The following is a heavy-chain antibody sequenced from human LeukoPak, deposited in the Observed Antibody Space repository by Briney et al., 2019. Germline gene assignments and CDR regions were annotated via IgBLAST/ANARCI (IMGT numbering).Heavy chain of an antibody. CDR3: ARESAFDWNYFDY. CDR2: INHSGST. Sequence: SETLSLTCAVYGGSFSGYYWSWIRQPPGKGLEWIGEINHSGSTNYNPSLKSRVIISVDTSKNQFSLKLSSVTAADTAVYYCARESAFDWNYFDYWGQGTLVTVSS. V-gene: IGHV4-34*01. CDR1: GGSFSGYY. D-gene: IGHD3-9*01. J-gene: IGHJ4*02.